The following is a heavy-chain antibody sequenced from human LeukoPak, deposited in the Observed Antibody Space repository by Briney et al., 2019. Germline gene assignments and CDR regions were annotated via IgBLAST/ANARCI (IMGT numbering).Heavy chain of an antibody. CDR3: AKGRGLSYDYGVDY. Sequence: PGGTLRLSCAASGFTFSRYGMSWVRQAPGKGLEWVSAISGSGGSTYYADSVKGRFTISRDNAKNSLYLQMNSLRAEEMALYYCAKGRGLSYDYGVDYWGQGTLVTVSS. CDR2: ISGSGGST. D-gene: IGHD4-17*01. CDR1: GFTFSRYG. J-gene: IGHJ4*02. V-gene: IGHV3-23*01.